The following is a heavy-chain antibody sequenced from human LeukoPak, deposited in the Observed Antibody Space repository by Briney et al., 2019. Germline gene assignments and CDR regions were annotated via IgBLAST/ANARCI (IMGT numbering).Heavy chain of an antibody. CDR2: INPNSGGT. CDR1: GYTFTGYH. J-gene: IGHJ4*02. D-gene: IGHD3-3*01. V-gene: IGHV1-2*02. Sequence: GASVKVSCKASGYTFTGYHMHWVRQAPGQGLEWMGWINPNSGGTNYAQKFQGRVTMTRDTSISTAYMELSRLRSDDTAVYYCASFITIFGVVIDGWGQGTLVTVSS. CDR3: ASFITIFGVVIDG.